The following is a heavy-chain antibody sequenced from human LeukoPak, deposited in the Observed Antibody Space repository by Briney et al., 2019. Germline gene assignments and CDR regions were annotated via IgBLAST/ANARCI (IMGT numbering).Heavy chain of an antibody. J-gene: IGHJ2*01. D-gene: IGHD6-13*01. V-gene: IGHV1-18*01. CDR3: ARLRSSWGSAVYFDL. Sequence: GASVKVSCKASGYTFTSYGISWVRQAPGQGLEWMGWISAYNGNTNYAQKLQGRVTMTTDTSTSTAYMELRSLRSDDTAVYYCARLRSSWGSAVYFDLWGRGSLVTVSS. CDR2: ISAYNGNT. CDR1: GYTFTSYG.